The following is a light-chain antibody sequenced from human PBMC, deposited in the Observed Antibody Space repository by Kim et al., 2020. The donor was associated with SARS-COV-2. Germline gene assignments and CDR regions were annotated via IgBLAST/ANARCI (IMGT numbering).Light chain of an antibody. Sequence: QTATLTCTGNSNNRGNRGAAWLQQHQGHPPKLLSYRNNNRPSGISERLSASRSGNTASLTITGLQPEDEADYYCSAWDSSLSAWVFGGGTQLTVL. V-gene: IGLV10-54*01. CDR2: RNN. CDR3: SAWDSSLSAWV. CDR1: SNNRGNRG. J-gene: IGLJ3*02.